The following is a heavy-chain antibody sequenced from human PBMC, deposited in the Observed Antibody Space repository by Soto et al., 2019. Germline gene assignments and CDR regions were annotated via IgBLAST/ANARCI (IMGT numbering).Heavy chain of an antibody. V-gene: IGHV5-10-1*01. D-gene: IGHD5-18*01. J-gene: IGHJ6*02. CDR3: ARHPVHSGYSYGSYYYYGMDV. Sequence: GESLKISCKGPGYRFTSYWISWVRQMPGKGLEWMGRIDPSDSYTYYSPSFQGHVPISADKSISTAYLQWSSLKASDTAMYYCARHPVHSGYSYGSYYYYGMDVWGQGTTVTVSS. CDR1: GYRFTSYW. CDR2: IDPSDSYT.